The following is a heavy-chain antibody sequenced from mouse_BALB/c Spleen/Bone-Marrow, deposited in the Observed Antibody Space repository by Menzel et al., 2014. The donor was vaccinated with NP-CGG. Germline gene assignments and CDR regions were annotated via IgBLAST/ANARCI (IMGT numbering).Heavy chain of an antibody. CDR3: AFYYGNYGDY. CDR1: GYTFTDYW. D-gene: IGHD2-1*01. J-gene: IGHJ2*01. Sequence: QVQLQQSGAELVMPGASVKMSCKASGYTFTDYWMHWVKQRPGQGLEWIGAIDTSGSYTSYNQKFKGKATLTVVESSSTAYMQLSSLTSEDSAVYYCAFYYGNYGDYWGQGTTLTVSS. CDR2: IDTSGSYT. V-gene: IGHV1-69*01.